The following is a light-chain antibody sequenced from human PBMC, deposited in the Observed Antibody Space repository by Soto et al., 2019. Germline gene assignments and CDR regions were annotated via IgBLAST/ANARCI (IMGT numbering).Light chain of an antibody. CDR3: MQALQTPLYT. Sequence: DIVMTQSPLSLPVTPGEPASISCRSSQSLLHSNGYNYLHWYLQKPGQSPQLLIYLGSNRASGGPDRFSGSGSGTDFTLKISRVEAEDVGVYYCMQALQTPLYTFGQGTKLEIK. CDR2: LGS. J-gene: IGKJ2*01. CDR1: QSLLHSNGYNY. V-gene: IGKV2-28*01.